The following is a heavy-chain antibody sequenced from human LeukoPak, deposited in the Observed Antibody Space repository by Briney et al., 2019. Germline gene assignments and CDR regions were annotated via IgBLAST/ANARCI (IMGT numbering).Heavy chain of an antibody. D-gene: IGHD6-13*01. Sequence: GGSLRLSCAASGFTFSSYAMSWVRQAPGKGLEWVSTISGSGGSTYYADSVKGRFTISRDNSKNTLYLQMNSLRAEDTAVYYCAAGSSWYRLDYWGQGTLVTVSS. CDR3: AAGSSWYRLDY. CDR1: GFTFSSYA. CDR2: ISGSGGST. J-gene: IGHJ4*02. V-gene: IGHV3-23*01.